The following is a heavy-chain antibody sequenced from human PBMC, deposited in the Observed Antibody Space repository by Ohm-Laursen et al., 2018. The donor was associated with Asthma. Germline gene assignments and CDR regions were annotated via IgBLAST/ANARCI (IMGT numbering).Heavy chain of an antibody. V-gene: IGHV3-30-3*01. CDR2: GGSYYDGGLK. J-gene: IGHJ4*02. D-gene: IGHD3-3*01. CDR3: ARDVMEWYLPAFDF. CDR1: GFSFSTYT. Sequence: SLGLSCSASGFSFSTYTLNWVRQAPGKGLEWVAVGGSYYDGGLKYYADSVNGRFTVSRDDSKNTLYLQMNSLRPDDTAVYYCARDVMEWYLPAFDFWGQGTLVTVSS.